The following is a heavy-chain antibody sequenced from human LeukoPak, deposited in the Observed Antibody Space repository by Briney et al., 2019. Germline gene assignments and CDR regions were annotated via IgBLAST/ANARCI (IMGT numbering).Heavy chain of an antibody. CDR2: ISAYNGNT. Sequence: ASVKVSCTASGYTFTSYGISWVRQAPGQGLEWMGWISAYNGNTNYAQKLQGRVTMTTDTSTSTAYMELRSLRSDDTAVYYCARVKGDYVWGSYRYTGLGYWGQGTLVTVSS. CDR3: ARVKGDYVWGSYRYTGLGY. V-gene: IGHV1-18*01. CDR1: GYTFTSYG. D-gene: IGHD3-16*02. J-gene: IGHJ4*02.